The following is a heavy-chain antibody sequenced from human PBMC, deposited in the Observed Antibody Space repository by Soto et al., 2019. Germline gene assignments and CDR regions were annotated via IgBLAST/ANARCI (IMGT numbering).Heavy chain of an antibody. Sequence: DVQLLESGGGLVQPGGSLTLSCAASRFTFSDFAMSWVRQAPGKGLEWVSSIGGGGTDTYYADSVNGRFTISRDNSKNTLYLQMDSLRDEDTAVYYCAKDAVPYNGKWDWFDSWGQGTLVIVSS. V-gene: IGHV3-23*01. CDR2: IGGGGTDT. CDR1: RFTFSDFA. D-gene: IGHD1-20*01. J-gene: IGHJ5*01. CDR3: AKDAVPYNGKWDWFDS.